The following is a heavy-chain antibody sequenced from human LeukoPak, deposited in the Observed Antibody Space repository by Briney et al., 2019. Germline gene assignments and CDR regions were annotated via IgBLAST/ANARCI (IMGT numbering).Heavy chain of an antibody. D-gene: IGHD5/OR15-5a*01. V-gene: IGHV3-74*03. CDR3: VRDRTVSTILDY. Sequence: GGSLRLSCVGSGFTFNDYWIHWVRQAPGKGLVWVSAIKTDGSAMQYADSVKGRFAISSDNAENTVYLQMNSLRDEDTAVYYCVRDRTVSTILDYWGQGTLVTVSS. CDR2: IKTDGSAM. CDR1: GFTFNDYW. J-gene: IGHJ4*02.